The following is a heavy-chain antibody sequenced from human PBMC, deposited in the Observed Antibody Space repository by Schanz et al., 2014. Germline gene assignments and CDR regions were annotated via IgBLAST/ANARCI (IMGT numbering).Heavy chain of an antibody. J-gene: IGHJ1*01. Sequence: QVQLVQSGAEVKKPGASVKVSCKASGYTFTTYGINWVRHTPGQGLEWMGWISAYNGHTNYAQKVQGRVTMTTDTSTSTAYMELRSLRSDDTAVYYCAGATYSSSWYGGSEYFQHWGQGTLVTVSS. CDR1: GYTFTTYG. D-gene: IGHD6-13*01. V-gene: IGHV1-18*04. CDR2: ISAYNGHT. CDR3: AGATYSSSWYGGSEYFQH.